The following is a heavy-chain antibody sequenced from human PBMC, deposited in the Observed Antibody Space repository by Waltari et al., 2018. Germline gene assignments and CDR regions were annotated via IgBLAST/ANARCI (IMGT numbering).Heavy chain of an antibody. CDR3: ARQAARNFDY. J-gene: IGHJ4*02. CDR1: GYYFIGYY. Sequence: QVQLVTSGAEVKKPGASVNVSCKASGYYFIGYYIHWVRQAPGQGLEWMGWINPNTGGTKYAQKYQGRVTLTRDTSISTAYMELSSLGSDDMAVFYCARQAARNFDYWGQGTLVTVSS. CDR2: INPNTGGT. V-gene: IGHV1-2*02.